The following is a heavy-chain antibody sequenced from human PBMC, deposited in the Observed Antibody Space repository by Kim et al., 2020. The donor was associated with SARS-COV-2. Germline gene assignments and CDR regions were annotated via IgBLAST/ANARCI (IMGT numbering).Heavy chain of an antibody. Sequence: VKGRFTISRDDSKNTLYLQMNSLKTEDTAVYYCTTGDNDFWSGYPNWFDPWGQGTLVTVSS. V-gene: IGHV3-15*01. J-gene: IGHJ5*02. D-gene: IGHD3-3*01. CDR3: TTGDNDFWSGYPNWFDP.